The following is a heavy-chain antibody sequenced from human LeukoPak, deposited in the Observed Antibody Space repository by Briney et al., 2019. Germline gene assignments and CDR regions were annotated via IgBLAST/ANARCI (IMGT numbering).Heavy chain of an antibody. V-gene: IGHV3-21*01. CDR1: GFTFSSYS. D-gene: IGHD6-13*01. Sequence: PGGSLRLSCAASGFTFSSYSMNWVRQAPGKGLEWVSSISSSSSYIYYADSVKGRFTISRDNAKNSLYLQMNSLRAEDTAVYYCAKGSESWDRVYYFDEWGQGTLVTVSS. J-gene: IGHJ4*02. CDR2: ISSSSSYI. CDR3: AKGSESWDRVYYFDE.